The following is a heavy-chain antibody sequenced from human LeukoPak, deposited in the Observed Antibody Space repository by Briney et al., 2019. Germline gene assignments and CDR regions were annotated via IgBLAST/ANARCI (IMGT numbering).Heavy chain of an antibody. V-gene: IGHV3-74*01. Sequence: GGSLRLSCAASGFIFSTYWMHWVRQGPGKGLVWVSRINSDGSSTNYADSVRGRFSISRDNAKNTLYLQMNSLRAEDTAVYYCARGLSGYASSLGYWGQGTLVTVSA. J-gene: IGHJ4*02. CDR2: INSDGSST. D-gene: IGHD6-6*01. CDR1: GFIFSTYW. CDR3: ARGLSGYASSLGY.